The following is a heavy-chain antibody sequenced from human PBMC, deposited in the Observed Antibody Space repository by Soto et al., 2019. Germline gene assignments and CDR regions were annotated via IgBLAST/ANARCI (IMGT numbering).Heavy chain of an antibody. CDR1: GFTFTSSA. CDR3: VAGYGGNSGAFDI. CDR2: IVVGSGNT. J-gene: IGHJ3*02. D-gene: IGHD4-17*01. Sequence: SVKVSCKTSGFTFTSSAVQWVRQARGQRLEWIGWIVVGSGNTKYAQKFQERVTITRDMSTSTVYMELSSLRSEDTAVYYCVAGYGGNSGAFDIWGQGTMVTVSS. V-gene: IGHV1-58*01.